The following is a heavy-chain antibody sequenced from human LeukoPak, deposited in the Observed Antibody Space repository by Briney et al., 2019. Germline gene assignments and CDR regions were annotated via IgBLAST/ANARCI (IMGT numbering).Heavy chain of an antibody. CDR3: AKYGNSGWVIDN. D-gene: IGHD6-19*01. CDR1: GGSIGSNY. Sequence: LETLSLTCTVSGGSIGSNYWTWIRQPPGKGLEYIGYIYYTGGTNYNPSLKSRVTISVDTSKNQFSLRLSSVTAADTAVYFCAKYGNSGWVIDNWGQGTLVTVSS. V-gene: IGHV4-59*08. CDR2: IYYTGGT. J-gene: IGHJ4*02.